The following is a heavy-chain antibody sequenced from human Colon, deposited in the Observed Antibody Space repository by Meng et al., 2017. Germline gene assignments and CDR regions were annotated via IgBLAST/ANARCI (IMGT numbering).Heavy chain of an antibody. Sequence: LQEAGPGLVKPSQPLSLPCNVSGLSLGTTGDYWTWIRQRPGKGLEWIGKIFYTGTAHYNPSLKTRAAMSVDRSKNQFSLKLSSVTAADTAVYYCARADCTAGICYQFDNWGQGTLVTVSS. CDR3: ARADCTAGICYQFDN. V-gene: IGHV4-31*03. CDR2: IFYTGTA. D-gene: IGHD2-8*02. CDR1: GLSLGTTGDY. J-gene: IGHJ4*02.